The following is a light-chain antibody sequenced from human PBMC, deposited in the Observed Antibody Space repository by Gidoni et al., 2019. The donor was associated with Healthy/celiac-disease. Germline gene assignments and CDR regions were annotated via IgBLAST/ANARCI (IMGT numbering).Light chain of an antibody. V-gene: IGKV3-15*01. J-gene: IGKJ2*01. Sequence: IVMTQSPATLSVSPGERATLSCRASQSVSSNLAWYQQKPGQAPRLLIYGASTRATGIPARFSGSGSGTEFTLTISSLRSEDFAVYYCQQYNNWPPNTFGQGTKLEIK. CDR1: QSVSSN. CDR2: GAS. CDR3: QQYNNWPPNT.